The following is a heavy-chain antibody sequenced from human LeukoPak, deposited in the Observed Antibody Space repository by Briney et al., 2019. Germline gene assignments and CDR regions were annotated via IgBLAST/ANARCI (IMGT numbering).Heavy chain of an antibody. CDR3: TAVVVVAVAY. CDR1: GFTISSYS. V-gene: IGHV3-15*01. J-gene: IGHJ4*02. CDR2: IKSKTDGGTT. D-gene: IGHD2-15*01. Sequence: PGGSLRLSCAASGFTISSYSMNWVRQAPGKGLEWVGRIKSKTDGGTTDYAAPVKGRFTISRDDSKNTLYLQMNSLKTEDTAVYYCTAVVVVAVAYWGQGTLVTVSS.